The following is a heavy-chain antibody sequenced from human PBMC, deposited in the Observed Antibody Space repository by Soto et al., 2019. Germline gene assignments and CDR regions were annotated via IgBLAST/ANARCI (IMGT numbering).Heavy chain of an antibody. V-gene: IGHV4-59*01. CDR1: GGSMSSYY. CDR2: IYYSGST. J-gene: IGHJ4*02. CDR3: ARDSYDSSGYYRAIDY. Sequence: XETLSLTCTVAGGSMSSYYWSWIRQPPGKGLEWIGYIYYSGSTNYNPSLKSRVTISVDTSKNQFSLKLSSVTAADTAVYYCARDSYDSSGYYRAIDYWGQGTLVTVSS. D-gene: IGHD3-22*01.